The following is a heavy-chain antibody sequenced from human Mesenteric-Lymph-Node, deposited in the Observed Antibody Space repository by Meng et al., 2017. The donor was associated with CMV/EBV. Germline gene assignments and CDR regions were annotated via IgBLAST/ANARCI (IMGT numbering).Heavy chain of an antibody. D-gene: IGHD3-10*01. CDR1: GDSLANYY. Sequence: ASVKVSCKASGDSLANYYIHWVRQAPGHGLEWMGQINPTGSTTRQAQRFQGRIILTRDTSTGTVFMEMSSLRSEDTAFYYCARDGSGFGELRAPPGYYSGMDVWGQGTTVTVSS. J-gene: IGHJ6*02. CDR2: INPTGSTT. CDR3: ARDGSGFGELRAPPGYYSGMDV. V-gene: IGHV1-46*01.